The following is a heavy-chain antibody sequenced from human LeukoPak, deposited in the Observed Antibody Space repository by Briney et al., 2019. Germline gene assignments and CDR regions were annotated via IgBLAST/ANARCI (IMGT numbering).Heavy chain of an antibody. Sequence: SETLSLTCTVSGGSVSSGSYYWSWIRQPPGKGLEWIGYIYYSGSTNYNPSLKSRVTISVDTSKNQFSLKLSSVTAADTAVYYCARGPVVGAPSDYWGQGTLVTVSS. D-gene: IGHD1-26*01. CDR3: ARGPVVGAPSDY. CDR2: IYYSGST. J-gene: IGHJ4*02. V-gene: IGHV4-61*01. CDR1: GGSVSSGSYY.